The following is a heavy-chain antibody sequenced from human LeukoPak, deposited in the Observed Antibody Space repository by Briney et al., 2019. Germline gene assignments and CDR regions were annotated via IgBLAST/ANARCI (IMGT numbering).Heavy chain of an antibody. V-gene: IGHV3-23*01. Sequence: GGSLSLSGAASGFTFSSYAMSWVRQAPGKGLEWVSAISGSGGSTYYADSVKGRFTISRDNSKNTLYLQMNSLRAEDTAVYYCAKDRSVTTGSDYYYYYMDVWGKGTTVTVSS. CDR2: ISGSGGST. J-gene: IGHJ6*03. D-gene: IGHD1/OR15-1a*01. CDR3: AKDRSVTTGSDYYYYYMDV. CDR1: GFTFSSYA.